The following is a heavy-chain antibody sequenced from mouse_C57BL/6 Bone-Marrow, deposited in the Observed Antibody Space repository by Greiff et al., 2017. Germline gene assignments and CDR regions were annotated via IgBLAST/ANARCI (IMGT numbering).Heavy chain of an antibody. V-gene: IGHV2-2*01. CDR3: ARDGYYPPWFAY. D-gene: IGHD2-3*01. CDR1: GFSLTSYG. Sequence: VQLVESGPGLVQPSQSLSITCTVSGFSLTSYGVHWVRQSPGKGLEWLGVIWSGGSTDYNAAFISRLSISKDNSKSQFFFKMNSLQADDTAIYYCARDGYYPPWFAYWGQGTLVTVSA. CDR2: IWSGGST. J-gene: IGHJ3*01.